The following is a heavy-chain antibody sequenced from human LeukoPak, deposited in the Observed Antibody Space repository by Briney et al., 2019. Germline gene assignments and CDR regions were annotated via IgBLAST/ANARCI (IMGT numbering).Heavy chain of an antibody. CDR2: ISSSSYI. J-gene: IGHJ4*02. D-gene: IGHD1-1*01. Sequence: GGSLRLSCAASRFTFSSYSMNWVRQAPGKGLEWVSSISSSSYIYYADSVKGRFTISRDNAKNSLYLQMNSLRAEDTAVYYCARDQILEPFDYWGQGTLVTVSS. V-gene: IGHV3-21*01. CDR1: RFTFSSYS. CDR3: ARDQILEPFDY.